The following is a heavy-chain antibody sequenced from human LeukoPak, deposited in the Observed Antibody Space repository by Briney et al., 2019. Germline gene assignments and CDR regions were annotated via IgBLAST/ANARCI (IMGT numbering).Heavy chain of an antibody. D-gene: IGHD3-22*01. CDR1: GGSISSSSYY. Sequence: SETLSLTCTVSGGSISSSSYYWGWIRQPPGKGLEWIASIYYSGSTYHNPSLKSRVTISVDTSKNQFSLKLSSVTAADTAVYYCARLSGYYDSSGYWDYWGQGTLVTVSS. V-gene: IGHV4-39*01. J-gene: IGHJ4*02. CDR3: ARLSGYYDSSGYWDY. CDR2: IYYSGST.